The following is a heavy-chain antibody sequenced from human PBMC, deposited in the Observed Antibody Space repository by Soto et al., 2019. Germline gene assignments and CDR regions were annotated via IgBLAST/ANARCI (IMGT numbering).Heavy chain of an antibody. CDR1: GYTFSTYD. V-gene: IGHV1-8*01. CDR2: MNPNSGHT. J-gene: IGHJ4*02. Sequence: ASVKVSCKASGYTFSTYDIIWVRQATGQGLEWMGWMNPNSGHTGYAQKFQGRDTMARNTSISTAYMELSSLTSEDTAVYYCARYSNLQILTGYYSYFDYWGQGTLVTVSS. D-gene: IGHD3-9*01. CDR3: ARYSNLQILTGYYSYFDY.